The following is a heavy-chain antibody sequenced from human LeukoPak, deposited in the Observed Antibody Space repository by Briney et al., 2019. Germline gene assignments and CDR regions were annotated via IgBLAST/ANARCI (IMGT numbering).Heavy chain of an antibody. CDR2: IYHSGST. J-gene: IGHJ6*02. V-gene: IGHV4-30-2*01. D-gene: IGHD3-9*01. Sequence: SETLSLTCAVSGGSISSGGYSWSWIRQPPGKGLEWIGYIYHSGSTYYNPSLKSRVTISVDRSKNQFSLKLSSVTAADTAVYYCARAVTKNHYDIWTGYYYYYYGMDVWGQGTTVTVSS. CDR3: ARAVTKNHYDIWTGYYYYYYGMDV. CDR1: GGSISSGGYS.